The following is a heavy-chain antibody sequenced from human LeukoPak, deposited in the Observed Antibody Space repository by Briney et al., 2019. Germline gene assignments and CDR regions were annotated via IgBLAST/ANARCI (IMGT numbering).Heavy chain of an antibody. Sequence: SETLSLTCTVSGGSISSYYWSWIRQPPGKGLEWIGYIYYSGSTNYNPSLKSRVTISVDTSKNQFSLKLSSVTAADTAVYYCARARYYYDSSGYPYWYFDLWGPGTLVTVSS. CDR2: IYYSGST. V-gene: IGHV4-59*01. J-gene: IGHJ2*01. CDR1: GGSISSYY. CDR3: ARARYYYDSSGYPYWYFDL. D-gene: IGHD3-22*01.